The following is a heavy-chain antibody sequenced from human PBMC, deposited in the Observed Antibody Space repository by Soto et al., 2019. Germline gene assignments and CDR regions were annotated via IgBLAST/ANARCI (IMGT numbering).Heavy chain of an antibody. CDR3: AHRRGARLHPVDWFGP. D-gene: IGHD5-12*01. V-gene: IGHV2-5*02. CDR2: IYWDDDK. CDR1: WFSLSTSGVG. J-gene: IGHJ5*01. Sequence: SGPTLVNTTQTLTLTCTFSWFSLSTSGVGVGWIRQPPGKALEWLALIYWDDDKRYSPSLKSRLTITKDTSKNQVVLTMTNMDPVDTATYYCAHRRGARLHPVDWFGPWGQGTLVTVSS.